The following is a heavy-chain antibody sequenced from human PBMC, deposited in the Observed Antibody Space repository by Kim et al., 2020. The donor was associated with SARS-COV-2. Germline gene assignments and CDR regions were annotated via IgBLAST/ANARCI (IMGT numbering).Heavy chain of an antibody. D-gene: IGHD4-4*01. V-gene: IGHV1-46*01. Sequence: KVQGRVTMTRDTSTSTVYMELSSLRSEDTAVYYCARFTVTTAYYYGMDVWGQGTTVTVSS. J-gene: IGHJ6*02. CDR3: ARFTVTTAYYYGMDV.